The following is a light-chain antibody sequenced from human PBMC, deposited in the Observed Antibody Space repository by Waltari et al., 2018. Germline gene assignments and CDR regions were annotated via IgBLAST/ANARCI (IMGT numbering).Light chain of an antibody. V-gene: IGLV2-11*01. J-gene: IGLJ2*01. Sequence: QAALTQPRSVSGSPGQSVTISCTGTSSDLGGYNYVSWYQQHPGTAPKLMIYAVSKRPSGVSDRFSGSKSGNTASLTISGLQAEDEADYYCSSYAGSNTFGLFGGGTRLTVL. CDR3: SSYAGSNTFGL. CDR1: SSDLGGYNY. CDR2: AVS.